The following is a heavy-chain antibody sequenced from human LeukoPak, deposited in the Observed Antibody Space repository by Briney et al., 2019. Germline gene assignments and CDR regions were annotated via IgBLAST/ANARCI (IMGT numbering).Heavy chain of an antibody. J-gene: IGHJ3*02. D-gene: IGHD1-7*01. Sequence: SETLSLTCAVYGGSFSDYYWSWIRQPPGKGLEWIGEINRSGNTNYNPSLKSRVAISVDTSKNQFSLKLSSVTAADTAVYYCAREWNYYAFEIWGQGTMVSVSS. CDR1: GGSFSDYY. V-gene: IGHV4-34*01. CDR3: AREWNYYAFEI. CDR2: INRSGNT.